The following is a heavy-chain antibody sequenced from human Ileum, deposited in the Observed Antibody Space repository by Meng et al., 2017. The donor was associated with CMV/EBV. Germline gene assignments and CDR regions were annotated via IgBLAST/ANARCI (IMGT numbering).Heavy chain of an antibody. J-gene: IGHJ6*02. CDR3: ARGGSIVVVPAAIIARSGMDV. D-gene: IGHD2-2*01. Sequence: YNISWVRQAPGQGLEWMGRIIPILGIANYAQKFQGRVTITADKSTSTAYMELSSLRSEDTAVYYCARGGSIVVVPAAIIARSGMDVWGQGTTVTVSS. V-gene: IGHV1-69*02. CDR1: YN. CDR2: IIPILGIA.